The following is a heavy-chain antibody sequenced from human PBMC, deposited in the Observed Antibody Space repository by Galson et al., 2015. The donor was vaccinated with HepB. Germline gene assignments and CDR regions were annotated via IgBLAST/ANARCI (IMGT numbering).Heavy chain of an antibody. V-gene: IGHV3-64D*06. CDR2: ISSNGGST. CDR3: VKDQYSSSWYS. D-gene: IGHD6-13*01. Sequence: SLRLSCAASGFTFSSYAMHWVRQAPGKGLEYVSAISSNGGSTYYADSVKGRFTISRDNSKNTLYLQMSSLRAEDTAVYHCVKDQYSSSWYSWGQGTLVTVSS. J-gene: IGHJ4*02. CDR1: GFTFSSYA.